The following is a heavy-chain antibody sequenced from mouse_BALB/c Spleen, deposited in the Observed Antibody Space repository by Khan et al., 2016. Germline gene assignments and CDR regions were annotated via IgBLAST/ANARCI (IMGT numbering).Heavy chain of an antibody. D-gene: IGHD2-4*01. J-gene: IGHJ2*01. CDR1: GYTFTSYW. CDR2: INPSTGYT. Sequence: QVQLQQSGAELAKPGASVKMSCKASGYTFTSYWMHWVKQRPGQGLEWIGYINPSTGYTEYNQKFKDKATLTADKSSSTAYMQLSSLTSEDSAVYYFARSSYDSYFDYWGQGTTLTVSS. V-gene: IGHV1-7*01. CDR3: ARSSYDSYFDY.